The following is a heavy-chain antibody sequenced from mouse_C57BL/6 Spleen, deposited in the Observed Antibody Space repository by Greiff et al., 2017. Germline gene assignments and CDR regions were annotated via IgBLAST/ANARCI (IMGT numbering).Heavy chain of an antibody. Sequence: GAGLVQPKGSLNLSCAASGFSFNPYAMLRVRQAPGKGLAWVARIRSKCSIYSTYYADSVKDRFTISRDDSHSMLYLQMNNLRTEDTAVYYCVRELLYAMDYWGQGTTVTVSS. CDR1: GFSFNPYA. D-gene: IGHD1-1*01. CDR3: VRELLYAMDY. V-gene: IGHV10-3*01. J-gene: IGHJ4*01. CDR2: IRSKCSIYST.